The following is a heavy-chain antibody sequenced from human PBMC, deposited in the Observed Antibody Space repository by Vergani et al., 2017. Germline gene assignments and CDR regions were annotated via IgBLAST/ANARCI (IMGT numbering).Heavy chain of an antibody. CDR1: GITFKNAW. CDR2: IHDYGGP. V-gene: IGHV4/OR15-8*01. D-gene: IGHD2-15*01. J-gene: IGHJ4*02. CDR3: ARGFLRLGAAVY. Sequence: VQVVESGGGLIKPGGSLRLSCVVSGITFKNAWINWVRQAPGKGLEWMGNIHDYGGPQYNPSLQSRLVITLDRSKNQISLKLKSVTAADTAVYYCARGFLRLGAAVYWGPGTRVTVSS.